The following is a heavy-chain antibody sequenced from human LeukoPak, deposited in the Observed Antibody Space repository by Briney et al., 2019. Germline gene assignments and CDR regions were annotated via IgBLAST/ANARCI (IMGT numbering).Heavy chain of an antibody. CDR1: GGSFSGYY. CDR3: VVDTAMVTLFDY. D-gene: IGHD5-18*01. CDR2: INHSGST. J-gene: IGHJ4*02. Sequence: PSETLSLTCAVYGGSFSGYYWSWIRQPPGKGLEWIGEINHSGSTNYNPSLKSRATISVDTSKNQFSLKLSSVTAADTAVYYCVVDTAMVTLFDYWGQGTLVTVSS. V-gene: IGHV4-34*01.